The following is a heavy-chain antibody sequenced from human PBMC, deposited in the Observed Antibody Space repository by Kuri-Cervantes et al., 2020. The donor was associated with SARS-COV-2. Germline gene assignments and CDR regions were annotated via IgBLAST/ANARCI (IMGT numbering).Heavy chain of an antibody. Sequence: GESLKISCAASGFTFSSYSMNWVRQAPGKGLEWVSSISSSSSYIYYADSVKGRFTISRDNAKNSLYLQMNSLRAEDTAVYYCARGSWVTMGWYFDLWGRGTLVTVSS. CDR3: ARGSWVTMGWYFDL. D-gene: IGHD1-26*01. CDR1: GFTFSSYS. J-gene: IGHJ2*01. V-gene: IGHV3-21*01. CDR2: ISSSSSYI.